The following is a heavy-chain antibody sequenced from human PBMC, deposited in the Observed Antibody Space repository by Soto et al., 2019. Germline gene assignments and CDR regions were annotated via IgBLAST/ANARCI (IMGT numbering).Heavy chain of an antibody. J-gene: IGHJ6*02. CDR3: ARESRKSPTHGMDV. V-gene: IGHV3-11*01. CDR2: ISGSGTII. Sequence: QVHVVQSGGGLVKPGGSPRLSCAASGFDFSDFYMSWIRQAPGKGLEWVAYISGSGTIIFYSDSVKGRFSISRGDPNNSVFLHMDSLRVDDTAVYYCARESRKSPTHGMDVWGQGTTVTVSS. CDR1: GFDFSDFY.